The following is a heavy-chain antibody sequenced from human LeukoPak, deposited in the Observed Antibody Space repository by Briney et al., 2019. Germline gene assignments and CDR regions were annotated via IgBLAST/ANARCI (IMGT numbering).Heavy chain of an antibody. CDR2: INTKTGNP. V-gene: IGHV7-4-1*02. CDR1: GYTFRQYA. J-gene: IGHJ4*02. D-gene: IGHD3-16*02. Sequence: QEHLVQSESRLMRPGASVMISCRTSGYTFRQYAMNWVRQAPGEGLQWMGWINTKTGNPTYAQGFTGRFVFSLDTSVSSSHLVISSLRAADTAVYYCAREGLDSFIDLWGQGTLVTVSS. CDR3: AREGLDSFIDL.